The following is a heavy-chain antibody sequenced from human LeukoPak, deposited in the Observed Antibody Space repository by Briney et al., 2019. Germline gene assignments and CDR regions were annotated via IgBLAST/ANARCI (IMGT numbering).Heavy chain of an antibody. Sequence: PGGSLRLSCAASGFTFSSYSMSWVRQAPGKGLEWVSAISGSGGSTYYADSVKGRFTISRDNSKNTLYLQMNSLRAEDTAVYYCAKDRELWTSLDYWGQGTLVTVSS. D-gene: IGHD5-18*01. J-gene: IGHJ4*02. V-gene: IGHV3-23*01. CDR2: ISGSGGST. CDR3: AKDRELWTSLDY. CDR1: GFTFSSYS.